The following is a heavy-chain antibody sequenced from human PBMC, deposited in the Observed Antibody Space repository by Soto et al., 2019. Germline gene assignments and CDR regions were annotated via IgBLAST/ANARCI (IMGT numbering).Heavy chain of an antibody. CDR2: IYYSGST. CDR1: GGSISRSSYY. Sequence: QLQLQGSGPGLVKPSETLSLTCTVSGGSISRSSYYWGWIRQPPVTGLEWIGSIYYSGSTYYNPSLKRRVTISVDTSKNQFSLKLSSVTAADTAVYYRARHDYGGFGLWGQGTLVTVSS. D-gene: IGHD4-17*01. V-gene: IGHV4-39*01. J-gene: IGHJ4*02. CDR3: ARHDYGGFGL.